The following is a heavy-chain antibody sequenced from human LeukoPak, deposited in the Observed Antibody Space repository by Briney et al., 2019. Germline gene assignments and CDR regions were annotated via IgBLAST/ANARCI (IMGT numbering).Heavy chain of an antibody. V-gene: IGHV1-2*02. CDR1: GYTFTGYY. J-gene: IGHJ3*02. CDR2: INPNSGGT. D-gene: IGHD2-8*01. CDR3: ARFPMVYAMDDAFDI. Sequence: ASVKVSCKASGYTFTGYYLHWMRQAPGQGLEWMGWINPNSGGTNYAQKFQGRVTMTRDTSISTAYMELSRLRSDDTAVYYCARFPMVYAMDDAFDIWGQGTMVTVSS.